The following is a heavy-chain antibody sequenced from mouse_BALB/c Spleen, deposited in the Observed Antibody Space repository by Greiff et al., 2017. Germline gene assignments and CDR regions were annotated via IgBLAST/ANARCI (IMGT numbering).Heavy chain of an antibody. CDR1: GFSLTGYG. Sequence: QVQLQQSGPGLVAPSQSLSITCTVSGFSLTGYGVNWVRQPPGKGLEWLGMIWGDGSTDYNSALKSRLSISKDNSKSQVFLKMNSLQTDDTARYYCAREDGYYRAWFAYWGQGTLVTVSA. CDR2: IWGDGST. CDR3: AREDGYYRAWFAY. V-gene: IGHV2-6-7*01. J-gene: IGHJ3*01. D-gene: IGHD2-3*01.